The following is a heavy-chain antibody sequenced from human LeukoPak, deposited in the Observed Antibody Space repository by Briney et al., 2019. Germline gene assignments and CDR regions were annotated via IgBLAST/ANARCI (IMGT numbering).Heavy chain of an antibody. CDR3: ARVLRYCSGGNCYSGGLGYMDV. D-gene: IGHD2-15*01. CDR2: ISRSGSTK. CDR1: GFTFSSYS. Sequence: GGSLRLSCAASGFTFSSYSMNWVRQAPGKGLEWVSSISRSGSTKYYADSVKGRFTISRDNAKNPLFLQMNSLRAEDTAVYYCARVLRYCSGGNCYSGGLGYMDVWGKGTTVTISS. J-gene: IGHJ6*03. V-gene: IGHV3-48*04.